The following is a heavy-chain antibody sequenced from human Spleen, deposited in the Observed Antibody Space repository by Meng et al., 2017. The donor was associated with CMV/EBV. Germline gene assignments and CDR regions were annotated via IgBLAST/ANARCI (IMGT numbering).Heavy chain of an antibody. CDR3: ARDVAARPEYYFDY. CDR1: GFTFSSYA. V-gene: IGHV3-30*04. Sequence: GESLKISCAASGFTFSSYAMHWVRQAPGKGLEWVAVISYDGSNKYYADSVKGRFTISRDNSKNTLYLQMNSLRAEDTAVYYCARDVAARPEYYFDYWGQGTLVTVS. CDR2: ISYDGSNK. J-gene: IGHJ4*02. D-gene: IGHD6-6*01.